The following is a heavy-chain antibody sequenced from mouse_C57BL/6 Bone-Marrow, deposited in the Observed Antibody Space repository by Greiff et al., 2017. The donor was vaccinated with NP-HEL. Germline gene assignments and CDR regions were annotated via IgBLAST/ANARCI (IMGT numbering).Heavy chain of an antibody. D-gene: IGHD2-3*01. CDR2: IYPGDGDT. Sequence: QVQLQQSGAELVKPGASVKISCKASGYAFSSYWMNWVKQRPGKGLEWIGQIYPGDGDTNYNGKFKGKATLTADKSSSTAYMQLSSLTSEDSAVYFCARVGDGYPTWFAYWGQGTLVTVSA. J-gene: IGHJ3*01. CDR3: ARVGDGYPTWFAY. V-gene: IGHV1-80*01. CDR1: GYAFSSYW.